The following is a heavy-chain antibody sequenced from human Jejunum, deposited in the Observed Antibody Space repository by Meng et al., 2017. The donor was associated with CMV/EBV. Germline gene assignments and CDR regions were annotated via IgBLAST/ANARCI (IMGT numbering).Heavy chain of an antibody. D-gene: IGHD1-26*01. CDR1: GGSISSTHW. V-gene: IGHV4-4*02. J-gene: IGHJ4*02. CDR3: ARDPYSGTYSVDY. CDR2: IHHDAGT. Sequence: CAVSGGSISSTHWWYWVRQPPGKGLEWIGDIHHDAGTNYNPSLKSRVTISIDKSKNQFSLNLTSVTAADTAVYYCARDPYSGTYSVDYWGQGTLVTVSS.